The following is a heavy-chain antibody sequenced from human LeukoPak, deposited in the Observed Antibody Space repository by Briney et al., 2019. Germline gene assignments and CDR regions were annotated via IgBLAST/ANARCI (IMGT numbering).Heavy chain of an antibody. CDR1: GFTFSSYA. V-gene: IGHV3-23*01. CDR2: ISGSGGST. Sequence: GGSLRLSCAASGFTFSSYAMSWVRQAPGKGLEWVSAISGSGGSTYYADSVKGRFTISRDNSKNTLYLQMNSQRAEDTAVYYCAKKEGALLWFGELLEGPIDYWGQGTLVTVSS. D-gene: IGHD3-10*01. J-gene: IGHJ4*02. CDR3: AKKEGALLWFGELLEGPIDY.